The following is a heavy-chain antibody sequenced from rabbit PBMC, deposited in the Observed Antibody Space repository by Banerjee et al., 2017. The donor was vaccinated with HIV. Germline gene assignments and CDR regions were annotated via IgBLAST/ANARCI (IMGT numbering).Heavy chain of an antibody. Sequence: QSLEESGGDLVKPGASLTLTCKASGFSFSNKYVMCWVRQAPGKGLEWIGCIGTSSGTTWYASWAKGRFTITKTSSTTVTLQMTSLTAADTATYFCARTSGSGWSFDLWGPGTLVTVS. J-gene: IGHJ4*01. V-gene: IGHV1S40*01. CDR1: GFSFSNKYV. D-gene: IGHD8-1*01. CDR2: IGTSSGTT. CDR3: ARTSGSGWSFDL.